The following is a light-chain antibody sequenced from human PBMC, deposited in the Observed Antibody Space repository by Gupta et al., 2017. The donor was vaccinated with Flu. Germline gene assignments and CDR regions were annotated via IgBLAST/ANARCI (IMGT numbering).Light chain of an antibody. V-gene: IGLV3-10*01. CDR2: EDN. J-gene: IGLJ3*02. Sequence: SYELTQPPSGSVSPGQTARITCSGDALPKKYAYWYQQKSGQAPVLVIYEDNKRPSGIPARFSGSSSGTMASLTISEAQVEDEADYYCLSTDSSGNHRLFGGGIKLTVL. CDR1: ALPKKY. CDR3: LSTDSSGNHRL.